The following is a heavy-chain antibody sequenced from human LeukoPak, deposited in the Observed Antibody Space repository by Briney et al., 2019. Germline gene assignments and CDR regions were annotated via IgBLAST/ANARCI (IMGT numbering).Heavy chain of an antibody. CDR1: GGSISSSSYY. CDR3: GRDSSSSFHTWAYFQH. D-gene: IGHD6-13*01. V-gene: IGHV4-61*01. CDR2: IYYSGST. J-gene: IGHJ1*01. Sequence: PSETLSLTCTVSGGSISSSSYYWSWIRQPPGKGLEWIGYIYYSGSTNYNPSLKSRVTVSVDTSKNQFSLKLSSVTAADTAVYYCGRDSSSSFHTWAYFQHWGQGTLVTVSS.